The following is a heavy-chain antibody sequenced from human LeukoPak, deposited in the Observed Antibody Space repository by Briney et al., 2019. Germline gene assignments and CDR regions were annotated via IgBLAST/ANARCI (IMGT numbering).Heavy chain of an antibody. CDR3: ARRGGSGRAFDY. V-gene: IGHV4-39*01. Sequence: SETLSLTCSVSGASISGGTYYWGWIRQPPGKGLEWIGSIYYTGSTYDNPSLKSRVTISVDTSKNQFSLKLSYVTAADTAVYYCARRGGSGRAFDYWGQGTLVTVSS. CDR2: IYYTGST. D-gene: IGHD1-26*01. J-gene: IGHJ4*02. CDR1: GASISGGTYY.